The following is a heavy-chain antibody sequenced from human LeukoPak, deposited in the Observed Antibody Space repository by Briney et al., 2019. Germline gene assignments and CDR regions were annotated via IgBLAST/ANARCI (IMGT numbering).Heavy chain of an antibody. CDR2: IKSKTDGGTT. V-gene: IGHV3-15*01. J-gene: IGHJ6*02. CDR3: TTSRPYDV. CDR1: GFTFSKAW. Sequence: TGGSLRLSCAASGFTFSKAWMSWVRQAPGKGLEWVARIKSKTDGGTTDYAAPVKGRFTISRDHSKNTLYQQMNSLKTWDTAEYYCTTSRPYDVWGQGTTVTISS.